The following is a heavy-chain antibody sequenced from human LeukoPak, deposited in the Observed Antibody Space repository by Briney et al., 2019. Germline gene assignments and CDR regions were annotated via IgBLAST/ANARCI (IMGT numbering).Heavy chain of an antibody. CDR1: GYTFTGYY. J-gene: IGHJ4*02. Sequence: GASVKVSCKASGYTFTGYYMHWVRQAPGQGLEWMGRINPNSGGTNYAQKFQGRVTMTRDTSISTAYMELSSLRSEDTAVYYCARGGAAAGPGNIDYWGQGTLVTVSS. D-gene: IGHD6-13*01. CDR2: INPNSGGT. CDR3: ARGGAAAGPGNIDY. V-gene: IGHV1-2*06.